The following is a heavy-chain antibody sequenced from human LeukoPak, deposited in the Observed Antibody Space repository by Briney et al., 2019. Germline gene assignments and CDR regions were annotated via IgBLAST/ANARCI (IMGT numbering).Heavy chain of an antibody. CDR2: ISSSSSTI. D-gene: IGHD6-19*01. CDR1: GFTFSSYS. Sequence: GGSLRLSCAASGFTFSSYSMNWVRQAPGKGLEWVSYISSSSSTIYYADSVKGRFTISRDNAKNSLYLQMSSLRDEDTAVYYCARGGIAVAGHYWGQGTLVTVSS. J-gene: IGHJ4*02. CDR3: ARGGIAVAGHY. V-gene: IGHV3-48*02.